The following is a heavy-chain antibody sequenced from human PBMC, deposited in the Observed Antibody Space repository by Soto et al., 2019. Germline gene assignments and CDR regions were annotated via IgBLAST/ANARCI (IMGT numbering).Heavy chain of an antibody. J-gene: IGHJ4*02. Sequence: GGSLRLSCAASGFTFSSYGMHWVRQAPGKGLEWVAVIWYDGSNKYYADSVKGRFTISRDNSKNTLYLQMNSLGAEDTAVYYCARESYHRAGYYGSGSPGYAKLDYWGQGTLVTVSS. CDR3: ARESYHRAGYYGSGSPGYAKLDY. CDR1: GFTFSSYG. CDR2: IWYDGSNK. V-gene: IGHV3-33*01. D-gene: IGHD3-10*01.